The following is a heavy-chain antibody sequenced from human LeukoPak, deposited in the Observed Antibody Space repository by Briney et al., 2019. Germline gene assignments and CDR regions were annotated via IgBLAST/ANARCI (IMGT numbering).Heavy chain of an antibody. CDR3: ARDFVVEMATSNDNWFDP. J-gene: IGHJ5*02. CDR1: GYTFTSYG. CDR2: ISAYNGNT. V-gene: IGHV1-18*01. Sequence: ASVKVSCKASGYTFTSYGISWVRQAPGQGLEWMGWISAYNGNTNYAQKLQGRVTMTTDTSTSTAYMELRSLRSDDTAVYYCARDFVVEMATSNDNWFDPWGQGTLVTVSS. D-gene: IGHD5-24*01.